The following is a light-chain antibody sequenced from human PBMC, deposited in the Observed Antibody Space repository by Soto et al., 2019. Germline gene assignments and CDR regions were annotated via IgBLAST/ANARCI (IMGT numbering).Light chain of an antibody. CDR1: QNVSIY. CDR2: DST. Sequence: EVVLTQSPATLSLSPGERATLSCRASQNVSIYLAWYQQKAGQVPRLLIYDSTNRATGIQPRFSGSGSGTDFTLTISSLEPEDFAVYYCQQRYSWPPLTFGRGTKVDIK. V-gene: IGKV3-11*01. CDR3: QQRYSWPPLT. J-gene: IGKJ4*01.